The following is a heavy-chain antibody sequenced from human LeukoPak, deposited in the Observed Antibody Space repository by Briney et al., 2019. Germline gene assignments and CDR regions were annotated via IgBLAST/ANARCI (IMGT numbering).Heavy chain of an antibody. Sequence: SETLSLTCPVSGGSVSSSRYYWGWIRQPPGKGLEWIGSIYYTGNTYYKPSLKSRVTISVDTSKNQFSLKLSSVTAADTAVYYCATAPSRGIILIQVALFDYWGQGTLVTVSS. J-gene: IGHJ4*02. CDR3: ATAPSRGIILIQVALFDY. V-gene: IGHV4-39*01. D-gene: IGHD3-16*01. CDR2: IYYTGNT. CDR1: GGSVSSSRYY.